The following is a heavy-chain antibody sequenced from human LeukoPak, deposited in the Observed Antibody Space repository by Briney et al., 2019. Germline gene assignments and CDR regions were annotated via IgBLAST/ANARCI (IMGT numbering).Heavy chain of an antibody. CDR2: ISYDGSSR. J-gene: IGHJ4*02. Sequence: GGSLRLSCAASGFTFTNYAMHWVRQAPGKGLEWVATISYDGSSRYYADSVKGRFTISRDNSKNTLYLQMNSLRAEDTAVYYCARDRGYCSGIACYPTYYFDYWGQGTLVTVSS. D-gene: IGHD2-15*01. CDR1: GFTFTNYA. V-gene: IGHV3-30*04. CDR3: ARDRGYCSGIACYPTYYFDY.